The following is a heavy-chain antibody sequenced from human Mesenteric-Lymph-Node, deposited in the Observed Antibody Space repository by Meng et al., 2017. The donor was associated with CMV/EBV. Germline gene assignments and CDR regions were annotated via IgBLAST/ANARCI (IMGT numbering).Heavy chain of an antibody. Sequence: SETLSLTCTVSGGSVSSGSYYWNWIRQPPGKGLEWIGYIYYSGTTNYNPSLKSRVTISVDTSKNQFSLKVSSVTAADTAVYYCARDSAVHYDSSGYYHYYGIDVWGQGTTVTVSS. CDR3: ARDSAVHYDSSGYYHYYGIDV. V-gene: IGHV4-61*01. CDR2: IYYSGTT. J-gene: IGHJ6*02. D-gene: IGHD3-22*01. CDR1: GGSVSSGSYY.